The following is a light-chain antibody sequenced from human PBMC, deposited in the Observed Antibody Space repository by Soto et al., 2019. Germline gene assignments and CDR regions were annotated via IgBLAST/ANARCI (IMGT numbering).Light chain of an antibody. CDR3: ATWDSSLSAGV. V-gene: IGLV1-51*01. Sequence: QSVLTQPPSVSAAPGQKVTISCSGSSSNIGNNYVSWYQQLPGTAPKLLIYDNNERPSGIPDRFSDSKSGTSATLGITGLQTGDEADYYCATWDSSLSAGVFGGGTKLTVL. CDR1: SSNIGNNY. J-gene: IGLJ2*01. CDR2: DNN.